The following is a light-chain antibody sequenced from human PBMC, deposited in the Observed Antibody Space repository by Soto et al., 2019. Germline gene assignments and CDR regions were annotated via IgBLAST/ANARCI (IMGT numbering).Light chain of an antibody. J-gene: IGLJ1*01. CDR3: QSYDSSLSGSYV. V-gene: IGLV1-40*02. CDR2: GNS. Sequence: QSVVTQPPSVSGAPGQSGSISCTGSSSNIGAGYDVHWYQQLPGTAPTPHISGNSNRPSGVPDRFSGSKSGTSASLAITGLQAEDEADYYCQSYDSSLSGSYVFGSGPKANVL. CDR1: SSNIGAGYD.